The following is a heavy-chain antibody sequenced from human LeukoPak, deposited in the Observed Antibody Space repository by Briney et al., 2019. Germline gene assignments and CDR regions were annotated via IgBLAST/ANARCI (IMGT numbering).Heavy chain of an antibody. V-gene: IGHV4-59*08. CDR3: VRDSSGYYPIFDY. CDR1: GGSISSYY. J-gene: IGHJ4*02. Sequence: PSETLSLTCTVSGGSISSYYWSWIRQPPGKGLEWIGYIYYSGSTNYNPSLKSRVTISVDTSKNKFSLKLSSVTAADTAVYYCVRDSSGYYPIFDYWGQGTLVTVSS. D-gene: IGHD3-22*01. CDR2: IYYSGST.